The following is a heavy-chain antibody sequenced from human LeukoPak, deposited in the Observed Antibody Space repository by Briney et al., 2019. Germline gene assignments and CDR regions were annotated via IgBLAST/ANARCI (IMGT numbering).Heavy chain of an antibody. J-gene: IGHJ4*02. Sequence: GASVKVSCKTSGYTFSTYDISWVRQAPGQGLEWKGWINTHTGDPNYAPNFQGRVTMTTDTSTNTAYMELRSLGSDDTAVYYCARGPGGCSGGSCYHDYWGQGALVTVSS. D-gene: IGHD2-15*01. CDR3: ARGPGGCSGGSCYHDY. CDR1: GYTFSTYD. V-gene: IGHV1-18*01. CDR2: INTHTGDP.